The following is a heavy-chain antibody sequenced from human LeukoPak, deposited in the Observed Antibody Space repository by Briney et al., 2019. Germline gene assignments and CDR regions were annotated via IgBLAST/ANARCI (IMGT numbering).Heavy chain of an antibody. CDR3: AITSSGWYYYFDY. J-gene: IGHJ4*02. Sequence: ASVKVSCKASGYTFTSYGISWVRQAPGRGLEWMGWISAYNGNTNYAQKFQGRVTMTTDTSTSTAYMELRSLRSDDTAVYYCAITSSGWYYYFDYWGQGTLVTVSS. CDR1: GYTFTSYG. D-gene: IGHD6-19*01. V-gene: IGHV1-18*01. CDR2: ISAYNGNT.